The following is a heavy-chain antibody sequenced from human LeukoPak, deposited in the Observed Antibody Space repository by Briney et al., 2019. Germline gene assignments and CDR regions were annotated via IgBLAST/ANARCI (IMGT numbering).Heavy chain of an antibody. CDR2: ISSSAGTT. CDR3: ARDLELVYYDSSGYDY. V-gene: IGHV3-48*03. J-gene: IGHJ4*02. CDR1: GFTFSSYE. Sequence: GGSLRLSCAASGFTFSSYEMNWVRQAPGKGLEWVSYISSSAGTTYYADSVKGRFTISRDNAKNTLYLQMNSLRAEDTAVYYCARDLELVYYDSSGYDYWGQGTLVIVSS. D-gene: IGHD3-22*01.